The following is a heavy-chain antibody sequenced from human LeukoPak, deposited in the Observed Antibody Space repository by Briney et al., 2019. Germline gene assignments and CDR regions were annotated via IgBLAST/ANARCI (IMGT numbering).Heavy chain of an antibody. Sequence: SETLSLTCAVCGGSFSGYYWSWIRQPPGKGLEWIGEINHSGSTNYNPSLKSRVTISVDTSKNQFSLKLSSVTAADTAVYYCARSQSSGWPYWGQGTLVTVSS. CDR3: ARSQSSGWPY. CDR2: INHSGST. CDR1: GGSFSGYY. J-gene: IGHJ4*02. V-gene: IGHV4-34*01. D-gene: IGHD6-19*01.